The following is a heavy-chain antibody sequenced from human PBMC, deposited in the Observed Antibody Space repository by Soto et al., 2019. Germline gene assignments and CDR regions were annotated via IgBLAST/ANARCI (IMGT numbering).Heavy chain of an antibody. J-gene: IGHJ5*02. CDR1: GDSVSSNSAA. Sequence: SQTLSLTCAISGDSVSSNSAAWNWIRQSPSRGLEWLGRTYYRSKWDNDYAGSVKSRITINPDTSKNQFSLQLNSVTPEDTAVYYCARVEASSAAGTLLVTGCFDPWGQGTLVTVSS. D-gene: IGHD6-19*01. CDR2: TYYRSKWDN. V-gene: IGHV6-1*01. CDR3: ARVEASSAAGTLLVTGCFDP.